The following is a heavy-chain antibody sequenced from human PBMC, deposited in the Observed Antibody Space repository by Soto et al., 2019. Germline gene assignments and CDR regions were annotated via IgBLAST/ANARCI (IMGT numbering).Heavy chain of an antibody. CDR3: ARDEPDTARALEY. CDR2: ISVYNGKT. V-gene: IGHV1-18*01. J-gene: IGHJ4*02. CDR1: GYTFTSHG. Sequence: QVQLVQSGGEVKKPGASVKVSCRASGYTFTSHGISWVRQAPGQGLEWMGWISVYNGKTNYAQKLQGRLTMTTDTSTSTAYMELRGLRSDDTAVYYCARDEPDTARALEYWGQVTLVTVSS. D-gene: IGHD5-18*01.